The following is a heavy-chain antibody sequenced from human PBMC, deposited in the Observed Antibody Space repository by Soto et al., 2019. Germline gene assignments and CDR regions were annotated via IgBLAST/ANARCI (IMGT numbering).Heavy chain of an antibody. J-gene: IGHJ4*02. Sequence: QVQLQQWGAGLLKPSETLSLTCAVYGGSFSGYYWSWIRQPPGKGLEWIGDINHSGSTNYNPSLKSRVTISVDTSKNQFSLKLSSVTAADTAVYYCARVGSSSWPKRDYWGQGTLVTVSS. V-gene: IGHV4-34*01. CDR3: ARVGSSSWPKRDY. D-gene: IGHD6-13*01. CDR1: GGSFSGYY. CDR2: INHSGST.